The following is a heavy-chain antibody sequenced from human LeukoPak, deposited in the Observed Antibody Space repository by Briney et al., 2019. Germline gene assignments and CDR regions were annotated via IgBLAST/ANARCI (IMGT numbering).Heavy chain of an antibody. Sequence: SETLSLTCAVYGGSFSGYYWSWIRQPPGKGLEWIGEINHSGSTNYNPSLKSRVTISVDTSKNQFSLKLSSVTAADTAVYYRARVPRGDGWFDPWGQGTLVTVSS. CDR2: INHSGST. CDR3: ARVPRGDGWFDP. J-gene: IGHJ5*02. V-gene: IGHV4-34*01. D-gene: IGHD3-10*01. CDR1: GGSFSGYY.